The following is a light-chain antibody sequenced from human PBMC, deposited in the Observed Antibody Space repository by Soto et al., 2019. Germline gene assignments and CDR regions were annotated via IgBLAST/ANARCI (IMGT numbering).Light chain of an antibody. CDR3: QQYYNLPWT. J-gene: IGKJ1*01. Sequence: EIVMTQSPATLSVSPGERATLSCRASQSVSSNLAWYQQKPGQAPRLLIYGASTRATGIPARFSGSGSGTEFTLTISSLQSEDFAVYYCQQYYNLPWTFGQGTKVEIK. V-gene: IGKV3-15*01. CDR1: QSVSSN. CDR2: GAS.